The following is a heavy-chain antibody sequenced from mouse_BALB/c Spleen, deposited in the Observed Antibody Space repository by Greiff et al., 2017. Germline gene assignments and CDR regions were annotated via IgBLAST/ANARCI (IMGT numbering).Heavy chain of an antibody. CDR1: GYTFTSYT. V-gene: IGHV1-4*01. CDR3: ARDLGYYAMDY. J-gene: IGHJ4*01. D-gene: IGHD4-1*01. CDR2: INPSSGYT. Sequence: QVQLQQSGADLSRPGASVKMSCKASGYTFTSYTMHWVKQRPGQGLEWIGYINPSSGYTNYNQKFKDKATLTADKSSSTAYMQLSSLTSEDSAVYYCARDLGYYAMDYWGQGTSVTVSS.